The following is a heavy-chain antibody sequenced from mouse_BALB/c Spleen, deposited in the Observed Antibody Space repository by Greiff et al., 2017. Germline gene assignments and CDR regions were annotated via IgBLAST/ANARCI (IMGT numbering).Heavy chain of an antibody. V-gene: IGHV1-80*01. CDR3: AGSSYFDY. CDR1: GYAFSSYW. CDR2: IYPGDGDT. J-gene: IGHJ2*01. Sequence: VQLQESGAELVRPGSSVKISCKASGYAFSSYWMNWVKQRPGQGLEWIGQIYPGDGDTNYNGKFKGKATLTADKSSSTAYMQLSSLTSEDSAVYFCAGSSYFDYWGQGTTLTVSS.